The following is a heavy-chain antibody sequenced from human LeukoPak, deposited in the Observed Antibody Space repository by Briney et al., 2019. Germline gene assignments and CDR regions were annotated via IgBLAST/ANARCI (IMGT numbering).Heavy chain of an antibody. CDR2: MSYDGSKK. D-gene: IGHD6-19*01. CDR1: GFTFSNYG. J-gene: IGHJ3*02. CDR3: ARERVPYSSGWNSDAFDI. Sequence: PGGSLRLSCAASGFTFSNYGMHWIRQAPGKGLECVAVMSYDGSKKYYADSVKGRFTISRDNSKNTLYLQMNSLRAEDTAVYYCARERVPYSSGWNSDAFDIWGQGTMVTVSS. V-gene: IGHV3-30*03.